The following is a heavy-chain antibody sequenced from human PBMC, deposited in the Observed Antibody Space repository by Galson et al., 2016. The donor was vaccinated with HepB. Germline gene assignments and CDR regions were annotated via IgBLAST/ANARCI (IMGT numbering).Heavy chain of an antibody. D-gene: IGHD2-8*02. V-gene: IGHV1-3*04. J-gene: IGHJ6*02. CDR1: GNTFSSFA. CDR3: ATLTPSTGGGLDV. Sequence: SVKVSCKASGNTFSSFAIHWVRQAPGQGLEWMGWFNTGNGNTRYSQKVQGRITLTRDTSATTAYMELSSLRSEDTAVYFCATLTPSTGGGLDVWAQGTTVTVSS. CDR2: FNTGNGNT.